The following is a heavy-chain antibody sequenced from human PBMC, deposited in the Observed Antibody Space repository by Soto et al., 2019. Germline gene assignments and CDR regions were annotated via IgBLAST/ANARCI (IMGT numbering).Heavy chain of an antibody. J-gene: IGHJ4*02. CDR2: ISPGDPDT. Sequence: GESLKISCKGSGYSFTSYYIGWVRQTPGKGLEWMGLISPGDPDTRYSPSFQGQVTISADKSISTAYLQWSSLKASDTAMYYCARPAPLDYGGNFYFDYWGQGTLVTVSS. CDR1: GYSFTSYY. V-gene: IGHV5-51*01. D-gene: IGHD4-17*01. CDR3: ARPAPLDYGGNFYFDY.